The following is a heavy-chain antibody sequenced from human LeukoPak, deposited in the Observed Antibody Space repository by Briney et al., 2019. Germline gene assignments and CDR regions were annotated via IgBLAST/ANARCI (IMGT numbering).Heavy chain of an antibody. CDR2: IIPIFGTA. J-gene: IGHJ2*01. CDR1: GGTFSSSA. Sequence: SMKVSCKASGGTFSSSAITWVRQAPGQGLVWMGNIIPIFGTANYAQKFQGRVTITADESTSTAYMELSSLGSEDTAVYYCARGLLPAGDYVWYFDLWGRGTLVTVSS. D-gene: IGHD4-17*01. CDR3: ARGLLPAGDYVWYFDL. V-gene: IGHV1-69*15.